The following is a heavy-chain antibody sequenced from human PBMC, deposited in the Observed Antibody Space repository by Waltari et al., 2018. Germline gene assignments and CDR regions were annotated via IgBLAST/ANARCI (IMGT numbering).Heavy chain of an antibody. CDR1: GGSISSYY. V-gene: IGHV4-59*01. Sequence: QVQLQESGPGLVKPSETLSLTCTVSGGSISSYYWSWIRQPPGKGLEWIGYIYYSGSTNYNPSLKSRVTISVDTSKNQFSLKLSSVTAADTAVYYCARDLSSSWYGMDVWGQGTTVTVSS. CDR3: ARDLSSSWYGMDV. CDR2: IYYSGST. D-gene: IGHD6-13*01. J-gene: IGHJ6*02.